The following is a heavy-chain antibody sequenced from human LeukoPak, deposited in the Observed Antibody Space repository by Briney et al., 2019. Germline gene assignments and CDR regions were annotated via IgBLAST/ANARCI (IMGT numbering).Heavy chain of an antibody. V-gene: IGHV4-34*01. Sequence: SETLSLTCAVYGGSFSGYYWSWIRQPPGKGLEWIGEINHSGSTNYNPSLKSRVTISVDTSKNQFSLKLSPVTAADTAVYYCARNNKWLLLRNWFDPWGQGTLVTVSS. J-gene: IGHJ5*02. D-gene: IGHD3-22*01. CDR1: GGSFSGYY. CDR2: INHSGST. CDR3: ARNNKWLLLRNWFDP.